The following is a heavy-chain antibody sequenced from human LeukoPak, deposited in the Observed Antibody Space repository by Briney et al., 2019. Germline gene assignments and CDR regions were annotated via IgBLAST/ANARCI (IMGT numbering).Heavy chain of an antibody. J-gene: IGHJ4*02. V-gene: IGHV3-30*04. CDR3: AKMFGGSNWYFGFDY. CDR2: ISYDGSNK. CDR1: GFTFSSYA. D-gene: IGHD6-13*01. Sequence: GGSLRLSCAASGFTFSSYAMHWVRQAPGKGLEWVAVISYDGSNKYYADSVKGRFTISRDNSKNTLYLQMNSLRAEDTAVYYCAKMFGGSNWYFGFDYWGQGTLVTVSS.